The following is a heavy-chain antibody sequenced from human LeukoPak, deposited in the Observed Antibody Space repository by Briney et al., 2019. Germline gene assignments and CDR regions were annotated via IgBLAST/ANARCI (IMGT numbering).Heavy chain of an antibody. V-gene: IGHV1-46*01. CDR3: ARDGRGWNFDY. Sequence: ASVKVSCKAFGYTFTSYYMHWGRQAPGQGLEWMAIINPSGGSPTYAQKFQGRFTMTRDTSTSTIYMELSSLRSEDTAVYYCARDGRGWNFDYWGQGTLVTVSS. CDR2: INPSGGSP. J-gene: IGHJ4*02. CDR1: GYTFTSYY. D-gene: IGHD1-1*01.